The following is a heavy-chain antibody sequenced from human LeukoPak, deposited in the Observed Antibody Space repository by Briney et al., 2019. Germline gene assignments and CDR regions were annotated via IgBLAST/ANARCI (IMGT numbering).Heavy chain of an antibody. CDR1: GYTFTGYY. V-gene: IGHV1-2*02. CDR2: INPNSGGT. J-gene: IGHJ6*03. D-gene: IGHD5-18*01. CDR3: ARDGERSTAMVPSGDMDV. Sequence: GASVKVSCKASGYTFTGYYMHWVRQAPGQGLEWMGCINPNSGGTNYAQKFQGRVTMTRDTSISTAYMELSRLRSDDTAVYYCARDGERSTAMVPSGDMDVWGKGTTVTVSS.